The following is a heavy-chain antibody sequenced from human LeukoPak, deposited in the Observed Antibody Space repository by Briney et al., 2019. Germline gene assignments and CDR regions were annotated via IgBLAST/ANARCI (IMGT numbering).Heavy chain of an antibody. V-gene: IGHV1-69*04. D-gene: IGHD2-2*01. CDR1: GGTFSSYA. CDR3: ARGYAFSPDDAFDI. J-gene: IGHJ3*02. CDR2: IIPILGIA. Sequence: ASVNVSCKASGGTFSSYAISWVRQAPGQGLEWMGKIIPILGIANYAQKFQGRVTITADKSTSTAYMELSSLRSEDTAVYYCARGYAFSPDDAFDIWGQGTMVTVSS.